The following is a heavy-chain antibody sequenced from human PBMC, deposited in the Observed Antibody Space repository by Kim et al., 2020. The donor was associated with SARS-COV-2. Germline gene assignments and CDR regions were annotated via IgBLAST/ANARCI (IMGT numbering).Heavy chain of an antibody. Sequence: SETLSLTCTVSGGSISSSSYSWGWIRPPPGQGLEWIGSIYYSGSNYYNPSLKSRVTISVDTSKNQFSLKLSSVTAAATAVYYCARHNLGATNGEFDYWGPGTPVTVSS. CDR2: IYYSGSN. V-gene: IGHV4-39*01. CDR3: ARHNLGATNGEFDY. CDR1: GGSISSSSYS. D-gene: IGHD1-26*01. J-gene: IGHJ4*02.